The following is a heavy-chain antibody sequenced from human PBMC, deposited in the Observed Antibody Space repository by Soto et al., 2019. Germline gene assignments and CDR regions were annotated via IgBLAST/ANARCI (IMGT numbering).Heavy chain of an antibody. CDR1: GGSITTVGYL. Sequence: QVQLQESGPGLVKPSQTLSLTCSVSGGSITTVGYLWSWIRQHPGKGLEWIGSIYYSGSTYHNPSLKSRVSISVDTSENQFSLKLNSVTGADTAVYYCAITPTLGHYVYYGMDVWGRGTTVIVSS. D-gene: IGHD3-16*01. CDR3: AITPTLGHYVYYGMDV. J-gene: IGHJ6*02. V-gene: IGHV4-31*03. CDR2: IYYSGST.